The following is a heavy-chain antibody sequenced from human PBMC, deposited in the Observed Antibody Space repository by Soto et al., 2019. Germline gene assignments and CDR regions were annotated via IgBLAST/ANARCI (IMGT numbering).Heavy chain of an antibody. CDR2: INHSGST. CDR1: GGSFSGYY. D-gene: IGHD3-9*01. Sequence: SETLSLTCAVYGGSFSGYYWSWIRQPPGKGLEWIGEINHSGSTNYNPSLKSRVTISVDTSKNQFSLKRSSVTAADTAVYYCARDLGIRGSRYYYGMDVWGQGTTVTVSS. J-gene: IGHJ6*02. CDR3: ARDLGIRGSRYYYGMDV. V-gene: IGHV4-34*01.